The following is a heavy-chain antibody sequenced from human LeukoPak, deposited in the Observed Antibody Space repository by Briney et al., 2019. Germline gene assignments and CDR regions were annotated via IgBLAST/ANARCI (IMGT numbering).Heavy chain of an antibody. CDR1: GFTFSSYS. Sequence: PGGSLRLSCAASGFTFSSYSMNWVRQAPGKGLEWVSSISSSSSYIYYADSVKGRFTISRDNAKNSLYLQMNSLRAEDTAVYYCARVGGDYNYFDYWGQGTLVTVSS. CDR2: ISSSSSYI. D-gene: IGHD4-17*01. J-gene: IGHJ4*02. CDR3: ARVGGDYNYFDY. V-gene: IGHV3-21*01.